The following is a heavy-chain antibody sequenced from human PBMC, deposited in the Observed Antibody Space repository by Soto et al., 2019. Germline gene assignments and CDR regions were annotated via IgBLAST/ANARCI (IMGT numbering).Heavy chain of an antibody. CDR1: GGSISSGTYY. V-gene: IGHV4-39*02. CDR2: LYYTGRT. Sequence: SETLSLTCTVSGGSISSGTYYWGGIRQPPGKGLEWSGSLYYTGRTYYSPSLKSRVTISVDTSKNHFSLNLTSVTAADTAGYYCARRLARGVIGWFDPWGQGTLVTVSS. CDR3: ARRLARGVIGWFDP. J-gene: IGHJ5*02. D-gene: IGHD3-10*01.